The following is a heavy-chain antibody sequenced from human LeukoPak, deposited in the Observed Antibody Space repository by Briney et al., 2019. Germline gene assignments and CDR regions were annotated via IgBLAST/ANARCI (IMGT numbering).Heavy chain of an antibody. V-gene: IGHV1-18*01. D-gene: IGHD3-22*01. CDR3: ARAAYYDSSGPHGY. Sequence: ASVKVSCKASGYTFTSYGISWVRQAPGQGLEWMGWISGYNGNTNYAQKLQGRVTMTTDTSTSTAYMELRSLRSDDTAVYYCARAAYYDSSGPHGYWAQGTLVTVSS. J-gene: IGHJ4*02. CDR1: GYTFTSYG. CDR2: ISGYNGNT.